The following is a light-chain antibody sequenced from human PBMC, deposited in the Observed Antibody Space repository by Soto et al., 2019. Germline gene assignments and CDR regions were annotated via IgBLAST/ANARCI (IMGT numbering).Light chain of an antibody. V-gene: IGKV3-15*01. CDR3: QQYNNWPPIT. Sequence: EIVMTQSAATLSVNKRERDTHSCRASQSVSSNLAWYQQKPGQAPRLLIYGASTRATGIPARFSGSGSGTEFTLTISSLQSEDFAVYYCQQYNNWPPITFGQGTLLEIK. CDR2: GAS. J-gene: IGKJ5*01. CDR1: QSVSSN.